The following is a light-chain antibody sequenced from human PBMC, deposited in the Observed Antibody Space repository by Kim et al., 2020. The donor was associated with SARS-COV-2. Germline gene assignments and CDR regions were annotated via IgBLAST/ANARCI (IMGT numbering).Light chain of an antibody. V-gene: IGKV1-5*03. CDR1: QSIGSW. J-gene: IGKJ1*01. CDR2: KAS. Sequence: DIQMTQSPSTLSASLGDRVTITCRASQSIGSWLAWYQHKPGKAPKVLIYKASSSESGVPSRFSGSGSGTEFTLTISSLQPDDFATYYCQQYNSYHWTFGQGTKVDIK. CDR3: QQYNSYHWT.